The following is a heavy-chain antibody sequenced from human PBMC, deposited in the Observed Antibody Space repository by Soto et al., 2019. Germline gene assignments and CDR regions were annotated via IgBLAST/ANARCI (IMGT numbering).Heavy chain of an antibody. V-gene: IGHV4-59*01. Sequence: QVELRESGPGLVKPSETLSLTCNVSGGSMRSYYWTWMRQSPGKGLEWLGNVFYNGKKNLNHSLKSRLSISVDTSKKKFSLMLSSVTAEDTAVYYCARDSTCCGLDVWGQGTTVTVSS. D-gene: IGHD2-21*01. CDR1: GGSMRSYY. CDR2: VFYNGKK. J-gene: IGHJ6*02. CDR3: ARDSTCCGLDV.